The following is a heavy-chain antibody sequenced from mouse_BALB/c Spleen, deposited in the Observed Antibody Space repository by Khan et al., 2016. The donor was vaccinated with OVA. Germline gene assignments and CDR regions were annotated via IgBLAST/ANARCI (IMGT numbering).Heavy chain of an antibody. CDR1: GYSFTGYF. CDR2: INPHIGET. CDR3: ARIYSSDFDY. Sequence: VRLQQSGPELVKPGASVKISCKASGYSFTGYFMNWVMQSHGKSLEWIGRINPHIGETFYNQKFKAKATLTVDESSSTAHMELRSLASEDSAVYYCARIYSSDFDYWGQGTTLTVSS. J-gene: IGHJ2*01. V-gene: IGHV1-20*02. D-gene: IGHD1-1*01.